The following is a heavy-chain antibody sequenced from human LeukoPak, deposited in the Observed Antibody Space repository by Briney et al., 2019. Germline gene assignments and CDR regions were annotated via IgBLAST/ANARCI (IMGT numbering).Heavy chain of an antibody. Sequence: GGSLRLSCVASGFNFSRSDMHWVRQVTGKGLEWVSGIGTAGDTFYSGSVKGRFTISRDNSKNTLYLQMNSLRAEDTAVYYCAKEKYSGSYHSDYWGQGTLVTVYS. J-gene: IGHJ4*02. D-gene: IGHD1-26*01. CDR2: IGTAGDT. V-gene: IGHV3-13*01. CDR1: GFNFSRSD. CDR3: AKEKYSGSYHSDY.